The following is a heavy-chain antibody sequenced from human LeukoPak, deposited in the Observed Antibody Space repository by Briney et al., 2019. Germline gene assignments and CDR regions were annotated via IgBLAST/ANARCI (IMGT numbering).Heavy chain of an antibody. V-gene: IGHV3-20*04. CDR2: INWNGGST. CDR3: AGGLSLGELSPLDY. Sequence: GGSLRLSCAASGFTFDDYGMSWVRQAPGKGLEWVSGINWNGGSTGYADSVKGRFTISRDNAKNSLYLQMNSLRAEDTALYYCAGGLSLGELSPLDYWGQGTLVTVSS. CDR1: GFTFDDYG. J-gene: IGHJ4*02. D-gene: IGHD3-16*02.